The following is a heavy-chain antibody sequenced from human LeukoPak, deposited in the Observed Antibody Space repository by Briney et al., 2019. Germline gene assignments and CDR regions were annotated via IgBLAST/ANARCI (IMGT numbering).Heavy chain of an antibody. CDR1: GFTFSDYY. CDR3: AKEKKYSYGLIDY. Sequence: GGSLRLSCAASGFTFSDYYMSWIRQAPGKGLEWVPYISSSGSTIYYADSVKGRFTISRDNAKNSLYLQMNSLRAEDTAVYYCAKEKKYSYGLIDYWGQGTLVTVSS. CDR2: ISSSGSTI. D-gene: IGHD5-18*01. V-gene: IGHV3-11*01. J-gene: IGHJ4*02.